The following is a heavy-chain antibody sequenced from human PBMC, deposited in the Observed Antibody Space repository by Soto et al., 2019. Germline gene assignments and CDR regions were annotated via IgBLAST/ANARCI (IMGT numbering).Heavy chain of an antibody. CDR2: INAGNGNT. CDR3: ARDRITMVRGASHY. CDR1: GYTFTSYA. D-gene: IGHD3-10*01. J-gene: IGHJ4*02. Sequence: GASVKVSCKASGYTFTSYAMHWVRQAPGQRLEWMGWINAGNGNTKYSQKFQGRVTITRDTSASTAYMELSSLRSEDTAVYYCARDRITMVRGASHYWGQGTLFTVSS. V-gene: IGHV1-3*01.